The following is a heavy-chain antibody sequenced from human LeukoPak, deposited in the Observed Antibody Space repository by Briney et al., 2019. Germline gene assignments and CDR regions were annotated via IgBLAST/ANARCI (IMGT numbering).Heavy chain of an antibody. D-gene: IGHD3-3*01. J-gene: IGHJ5*02. CDR1: VSSFYSDA. CDR3: ARVDWSGYGIWNGPNWFDP. CDR2: LSDTGGST. Sequence: VGSLRLSCVASVSSFYSDAMAWVRQAPEKGLQWDSTLSDTGGSTYYAGSVKGRFIIYRDNSKNTLYLQMNSLRVEDTALYYCARVDWSGYGIWNGPNWFDPWGQGTLVTVSS. V-gene: IGHV3-23*01.